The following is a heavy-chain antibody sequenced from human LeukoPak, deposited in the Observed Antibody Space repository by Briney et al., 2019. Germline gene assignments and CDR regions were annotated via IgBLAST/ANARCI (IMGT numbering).Heavy chain of an antibody. CDR1: GFTFADYG. V-gene: IGHV3-20*04. CDR3: ATAPPHMSTSGPGVY. Sequence: GGSLRLSCAASGFTFADYGMSWVRQTPGKGLEWVSSLNWNGGSTGYADSVKGRFTISRDNSKNTVYLQMNSLRADDTAVYYCATAPPHMSTSGPGVYWGQGTLVTVSS. CDR2: LNWNGGST. D-gene: IGHD5/OR15-5a*01. J-gene: IGHJ4*02.